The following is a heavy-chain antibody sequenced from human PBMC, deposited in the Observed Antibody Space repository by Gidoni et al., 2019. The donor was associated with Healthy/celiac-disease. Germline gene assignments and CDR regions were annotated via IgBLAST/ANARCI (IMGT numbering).Heavy chain of an antibody. D-gene: IGHD6-19*01. CDR1: GASFSSSSYY. V-gene: IGHV4-39*05. CDR2: IYYCGST. CDR3: AGGRSGSGWGYL. Sequence: QLQLLQSGPRLLVPSSTSSLSFTLSGASFSSSSYYWGWIRQPPGKGLEWIGSIYYCGSTYYNPSLKSRVTISVDTSKNQFSLKLRSVTAADTAVDYCAGGRSGSGWGYLWGRGTLVTVSS. J-gene: IGHJ2*01.